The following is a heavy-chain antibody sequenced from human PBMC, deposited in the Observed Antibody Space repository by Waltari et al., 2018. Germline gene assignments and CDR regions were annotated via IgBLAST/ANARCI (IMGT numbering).Heavy chain of an antibody. J-gene: IGHJ4*02. CDR1: GYSFTAYY. V-gene: IGHV1-2*02. CDR2: LNPNSDYT. CDR3: ASAPGDY. Sequence: VQLVQSGAEVKPPGAAVKVSCRTSGYSFTAYYIHWVRQAPGQGLEWMGWLNPNSDYTFYAQKFQGRITMTRDTSKTTAYMELSSLTSDDTAIYFCASAPGDYWGQGTLVTVSS.